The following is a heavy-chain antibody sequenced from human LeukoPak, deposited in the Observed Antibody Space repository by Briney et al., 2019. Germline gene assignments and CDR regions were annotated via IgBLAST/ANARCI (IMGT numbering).Heavy chain of an antibody. CDR1: GVSISSYY. CDR3: TRDKYYYGLGSYFFDY. J-gene: IGHJ4*02. D-gene: IGHD3-10*01. Sequence: SETLSLTCTVSGVSISSYYWSWIRQPAGKGLGWIGRIYTSGSTNYNPSLKSRVTMSVDTSKNQFSLKLNSVTAADTAVYYCTRDKYYYGLGSYFFDYWGQGTLVTVSS. V-gene: IGHV4-4*07. CDR2: IYTSGST.